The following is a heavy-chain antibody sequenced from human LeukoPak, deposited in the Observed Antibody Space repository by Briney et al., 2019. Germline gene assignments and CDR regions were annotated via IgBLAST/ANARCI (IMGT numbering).Heavy chain of an antibody. CDR2: INHSGST. J-gene: IGHJ4*02. CDR1: GGSISSGSYY. D-gene: IGHD6-13*01. CDR3: ARARWYRLYSSSWYEDY. Sequence: SETLSLTCTVSGGSISSGSYYWSWIRQPPGKGLEWIGEINHSGSTNYNPSLKSRVTISVDTSKNQFSLKLSSVTAADTAVYYCARARWYRLYSSSWYEDYWGQGALVTVSS. V-gene: IGHV4-39*07.